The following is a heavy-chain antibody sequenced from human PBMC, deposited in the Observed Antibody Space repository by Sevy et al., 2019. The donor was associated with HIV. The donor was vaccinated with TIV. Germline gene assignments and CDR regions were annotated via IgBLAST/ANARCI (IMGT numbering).Heavy chain of an antibody. Sequence: GGSLRLSFAASGFTFSDYYMSWIRQAPGKGLEWVSYISSSSSYTNYADSVKGRFTISRDNAKNSLYLQMTSLRAEDTAVYYCARDLQPYSSDAFDIWGQGTMVTVSS. V-gene: IGHV3-11*06. D-gene: IGHD6-13*01. J-gene: IGHJ3*02. CDR1: GFTFSDYY. CDR3: ARDLQPYSSDAFDI. CDR2: ISSSSSYT.